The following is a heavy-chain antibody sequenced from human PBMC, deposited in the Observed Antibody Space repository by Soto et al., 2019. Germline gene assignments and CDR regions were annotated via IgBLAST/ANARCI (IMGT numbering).Heavy chain of an antibody. CDR2: IYDSGIT. V-gene: IGHV4-31*03. Sequence: PSETLSLTCTFSGGSITRGGYYWSWIRQHPGKGLEWIGFIYDSGITYYNPSLKSRVAVSADTSKNQFSLRVNSVTAADTAVYYCASCSCSGGSCPALGDYGFDPWGQGTLVTVSS. D-gene: IGHD2-15*01. CDR3: ASCSCSGGSCPALGDYGFDP. CDR1: GGSITRGGYY. J-gene: IGHJ5*02.